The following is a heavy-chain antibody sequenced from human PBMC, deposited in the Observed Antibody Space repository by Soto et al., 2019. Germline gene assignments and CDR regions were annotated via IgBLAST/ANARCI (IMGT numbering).Heavy chain of an antibody. Sequence: PSETLSLTCAVSGGSISSGGYSWSWIRQPPGKGLEWIGYIYHSGSTYYNPSLKSRVTISVDRSKNQFSLKLSSVTAADTAVYYCARAPTPSITMVRGVQFPSYGMDVWGQGTTVTVSS. CDR3: ARAPTPSITMVRGVQFPSYGMDV. J-gene: IGHJ6*01. CDR2: IYHSGST. D-gene: IGHD3-10*01. V-gene: IGHV4-30-2*01. CDR1: GGSISSGGYS.